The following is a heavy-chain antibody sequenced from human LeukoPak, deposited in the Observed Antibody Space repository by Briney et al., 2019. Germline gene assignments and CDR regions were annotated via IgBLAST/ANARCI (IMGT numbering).Heavy chain of an antibody. CDR2: ISGYNGHT. D-gene: IGHD2-15*01. CDR3: ARDLATVVVVAADPFDY. J-gene: IGHJ4*02. Sequence: ASVKVSCKASGYTFTSYGISWVRQAPGQGLEWMGWISGYNGHTIHAQKLQGRVTMTTDTSTSTAYMELRSLRSDDTAVYYCARDLATVVVVAADPFDYWGQGTLVTVSS. CDR1: GYTFTSYG. V-gene: IGHV1-18*01.